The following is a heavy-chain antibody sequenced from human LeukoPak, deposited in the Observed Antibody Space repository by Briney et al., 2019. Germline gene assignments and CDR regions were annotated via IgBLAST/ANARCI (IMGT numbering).Heavy chain of an antibody. J-gene: IGHJ6*03. D-gene: IGHD6-19*01. CDR2: INPNSGGT. CDR3: ARDRVAGDSSGWPLGPMDV. CDR1: GYTFTGYY. V-gene: IGHV1-2*02. Sequence: GESLKVSCKASGYTFTGYYMHWVRQAPGQGLEWMGWINPNSGGTNYAQKFQGRVTMTRDTSISTAYMELSRLRSDDTAVYYCARDRVAGDSSGWPLGPMDVWGKGTTVTISS.